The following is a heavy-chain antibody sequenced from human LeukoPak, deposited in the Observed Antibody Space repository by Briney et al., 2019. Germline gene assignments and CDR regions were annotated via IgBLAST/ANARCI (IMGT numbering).Heavy chain of an antibody. Sequence: SETLSLTCTVSGDSISSGGYHWSWIRQHPGKGLEWIGYIYYSGSTYYNPSLKSRVTISVDTSKNQFSLKLSSVTAADTAVYYCARSEQYYYDSSGYYYPFDYWGQGTLVTVSS. CDR3: ARSEQYYYDSSGYYYPFDY. V-gene: IGHV4-31*03. CDR1: GDSISSGGYH. J-gene: IGHJ4*02. D-gene: IGHD3-22*01. CDR2: IYYSGST.